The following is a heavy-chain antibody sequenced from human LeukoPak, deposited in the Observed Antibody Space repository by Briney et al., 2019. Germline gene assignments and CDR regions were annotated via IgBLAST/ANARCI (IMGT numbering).Heavy chain of an antibody. V-gene: IGHV3-43*01. CDR2: ISWDGGST. Sequence: GGSLRLSCAASGFTFDDYTMHWVRQAPGKGLEWVSLISWDGGSTYYADSVKGRFTISRDNSKNSLYLQMNSLRTEDTALYYCAQDSGYGDYLGGYYYMDVWGKGTTVTVSS. J-gene: IGHJ6*03. CDR1: GFTFDDYT. CDR3: AQDSGYGDYLGGYYYMDV. D-gene: IGHD4-17*01.